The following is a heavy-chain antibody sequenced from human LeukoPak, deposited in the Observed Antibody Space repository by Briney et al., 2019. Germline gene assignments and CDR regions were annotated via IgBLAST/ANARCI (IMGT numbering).Heavy chain of an antibody. Sequence: PGGCLRLSCAASGFTFSSYGMHWVRQAPGKGLEWVAFIRYDGSNKYYADSVKGRFTISRDNSKNTLYLQMNSLRAEDTAVYYCAKGAHPLDIVVVPAVTPWGQGTLVTVSS. CDR1: GFTFSSYG. V-gene: IGHV3-30*02. J-gene: IGHJ5*02. CDR3: AKGAHPLDIVVVPAVTP. D-gene: IGHD2-2*03. CDR2: IRYDGSNK.